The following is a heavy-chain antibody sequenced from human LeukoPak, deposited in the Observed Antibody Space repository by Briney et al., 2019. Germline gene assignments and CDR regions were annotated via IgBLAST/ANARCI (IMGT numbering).Heavy chain of an antibody. Sequence: PSETLSLTCTVSAGSISSYYWSWIRQPPGKGLEWIGYIYYSGSTNYNPALKSRVTISVDTSKNQFSLKLSSVTAADTAVYYCARVSGYYAAFDIWGQGTMVTVSS. D-gene: IGHD3-3*01. CDR3: ARVSGYYAAFDI. V-gene: IGHV4-59*01. CDR2: IYYSGST. J-gene: IGHJ3*02. CDR1: AGSISSYY.